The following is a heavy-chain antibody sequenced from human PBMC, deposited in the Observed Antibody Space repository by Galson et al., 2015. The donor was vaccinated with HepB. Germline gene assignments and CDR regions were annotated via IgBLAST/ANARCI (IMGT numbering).Heavy chain of an antibody. J-gene: IGHJ3*01. CDR2: ISGSSTST. CDR3: ARSDTFDV. CDR1: GFTFSSYS. V-gene: IGHV3-48*01. Sequence: SLRLSCAASGFTFSSYSMNWVRQAPGKGLEWVSYISGSSTSTYYADSVKGRLTISRDNAKNSLYLQMNSVRAEDTAVYYCARSDTFDVWGQGTMITVSS.